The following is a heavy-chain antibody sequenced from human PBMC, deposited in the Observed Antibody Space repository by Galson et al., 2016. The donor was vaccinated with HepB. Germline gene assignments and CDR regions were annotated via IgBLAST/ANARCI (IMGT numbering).Heavy chain of an antibody. V-gene: IGHV3-33*01. D-gene: IGHD4-23*01. CDR1: GFTFSNYG. J-gene: IGHJ3*01. CDR3: ARDFYDYGGNSDDGFDV. Sequence: SLRLSCAASGFTFSNYGMHWVRQAPGKGLEWVAVIWYGGSNKYYADSVRGRFTISRDNSKNTVSLQMNSLRAEDTAVYYCARDFYDYGGNSDDGFDVWGQGTMVTVSS. CDR2: IWYGGSNK.